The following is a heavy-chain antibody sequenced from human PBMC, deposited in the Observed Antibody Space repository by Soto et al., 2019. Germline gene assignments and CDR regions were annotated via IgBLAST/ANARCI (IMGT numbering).Heavy chain of an antibody. Sequence: QVQLVQSGAEVKKPGSSVKVSCKASGGTFSSYAISWVRQAPGQGLEWLGGIIPIFGTANYAQKFQGRVTITADESTSTAYIELSSLRSEDTAVYYCARAHSSSVVPYYYGMDVWGQGTTVTVSS. CDR3: ARAHSSSVVPYYYGMDV. D-gene: IGHD6-6*01. CDR2: IIPIFGTA. V-gene: IGHV1-69*12. J-gene: IGHJ6*02. CDR1: GGTFSSYA.